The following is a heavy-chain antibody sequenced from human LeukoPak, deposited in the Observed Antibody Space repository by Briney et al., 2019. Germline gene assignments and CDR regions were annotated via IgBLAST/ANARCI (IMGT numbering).Heavy chain of an antibody. CDR1: GFTFSSYS. D-gene: IGHD3-16*01. CDR3: AKSTRAVMAMMDV. V-gene: IGHV3-21*01. J-gene: IGHJ6*04. CDR2: ISSRSTYI. Sequence: PGGSLRLSCAASGFTFSSYSVNWVRQAPGKGLEWVSSISSRSTYIYHADSVKGRFTISRDNAKNSLFLQMNSLRAEDTAVYFCAKSTRAVMAMMDVWGKGTTVTVSS.